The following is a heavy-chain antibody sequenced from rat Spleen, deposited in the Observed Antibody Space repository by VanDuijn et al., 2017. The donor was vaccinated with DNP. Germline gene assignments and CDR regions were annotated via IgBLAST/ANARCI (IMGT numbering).Heavy chain of an antibody. CDR2: ISYHGGNA. CDR1: GFTFSDYY. D-gene: IGHD1-11*01. CDR3: ARWEGDYFDY. Sequence: EVQLVESGGGSVQPGRSLKLSCAASGFTFSDYYMAWVRQAPTEGLECVAYISYHGGNAYYGDSVKGRFTISRDNTQSTLYLQMNSLTSEDMATYYCARWEGDYFDYWGQGVMVTVSS. V-gene: IGHV5-22*01. J-gene: IGHJ2*01.